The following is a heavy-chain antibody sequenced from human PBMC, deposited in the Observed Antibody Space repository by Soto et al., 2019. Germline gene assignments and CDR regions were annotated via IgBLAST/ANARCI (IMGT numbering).Heavy chain of an antibody. D-gene: IGHD4-17*01. CDR2: ISGSGDST. CDR3: AKLTGDPDAFDF. V-gene: IGHV3-23*01. Sequence: PGGSLRLSCAASGFILRSYAMSWVRQAPGRGLEWVSAISGSGDSTYYADSVKGRFTISRDNSKNTLYLQMNSLRAEDTAVFYCAKLTGDPDAFDFWGQGTMVTVS. J-gene: IGHJ3*01. CDR1: GFILRSYA.